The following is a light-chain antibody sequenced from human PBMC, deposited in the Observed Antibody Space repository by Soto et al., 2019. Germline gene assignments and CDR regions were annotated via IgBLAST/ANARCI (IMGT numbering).Light chain of an antibody. CDR3: QQYNSYQRT. CDR2: DAS. J-gene: IGKJ1*01. Sequence: DIQMTQSPSTLSASVGDRVTITCRASQSISSWLAWYQQKPGKAPKLLIYDASSLESGVPSRFSGSGSGTEFTLTISSLQPDDFETYYCQQYNSYQRTFGQGTKVDIX. V-gene: IGKV1-5*01. CDR1: QSISSW.